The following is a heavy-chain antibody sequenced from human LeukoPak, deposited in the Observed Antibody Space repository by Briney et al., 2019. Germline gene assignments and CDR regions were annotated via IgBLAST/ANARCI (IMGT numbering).Heavy chain of an antibody. CDR1: GGSISSYY. CDR3: ARVRGYSYGIHFDY. Sequence: SETLSLTCTVSGGSISSYYWSWIRQPPGKGLEWIGYIYYSGSTNYNPSLKSRVTISVDTSKNQFPLKLSSVTAADTAVYYCARVRGYSYGIHFDYWGQGTLVTVSS. D-gene: IGHD5-18*01. J-gene: IGHJ4*02. V-gene: IGHV4-59*01. CDR2: IYYSGST.